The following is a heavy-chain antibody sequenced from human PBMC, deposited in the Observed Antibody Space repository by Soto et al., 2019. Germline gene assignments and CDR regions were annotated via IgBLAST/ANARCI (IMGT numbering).Heavy chain of an antibody. J-gene: IGHJ6*02. D-gene: IGHD6-6*01. V-gene: IGHV3-53*01. CDR3: ARVISGSSKYYYYGMDV. Sequence: VGALRLSGAASGFTVSSNYMSWVRPAPGKGLEWVSVIYSGGSTYYADSVKGRFTISRDNSKNTLYLQMNSLRAEDTAVYYCARVISGSSKYYYYGMDVWGQGTTVTVSS. CDR1: GFTVSSNY. CDR2: IYSGGST.